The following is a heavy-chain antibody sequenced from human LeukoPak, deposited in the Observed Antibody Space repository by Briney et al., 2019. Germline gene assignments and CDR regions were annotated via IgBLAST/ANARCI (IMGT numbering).Heavy chain of an antibody. CDR1: GFIFSSYW. CDR3: ARDAGYGYDRFDY. V-gene: IGHV3-7*01. J-gene: IGHJ4*02. Sequence: GGSLRLSCAASGFIFSSYWMAWVRQAPGKGLEWVANIKEDGSEKNYVDSVKGRFTISRDNAKNSLYLQMNSLRAEDTAVYYCARDAGYGYDRFDYWGQGNQVSVSS. D-gene: IGHD5-18*01. CDR2: IKEDGSEK.